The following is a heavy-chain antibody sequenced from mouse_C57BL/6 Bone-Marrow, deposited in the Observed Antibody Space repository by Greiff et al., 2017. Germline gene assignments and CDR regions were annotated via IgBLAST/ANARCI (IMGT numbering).Heavy chain of an antibody. Sequence: VQLQQSGAELVRPGASVKLSCTASGFNIKDYYMHWVKQRPEQGLEWIGRIDPEDGDTDYAPKFQGKATMTADTSTNTAYLQLIILTSEDTAVYYCTAFIATSAMDYWGQGTSVTVSS. V-gene: IGHV14-1*01. CDR1: GFNIKDYY. J-gene: IGHJ4*01. CDR3: TAFIATSAMDY. D-gene: IGHD1-1*01. CDR2: IDPEDGDT.